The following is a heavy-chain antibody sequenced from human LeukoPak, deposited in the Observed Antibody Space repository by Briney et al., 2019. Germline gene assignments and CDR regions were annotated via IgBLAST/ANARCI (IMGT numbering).Heavy chain of an antibody. CDR2: IYHSGST. CDR3: ARAVVPRYYFDY. D-gene: IGHD3-10*01. Sequence: PSETLSLTCTVSGYSISSGYYWGWIRQPPGKGLEWIGSIYHSGSTYYNPSLKSRVTISVDTSKNQFSLKLSSVTAADTAVYYCARAVVPRYYFDYWGQGTLVTVSS. J-gene: IGHJ4*02. CDR1: GYSISSGYY. V-gene: IGHV4-38-2*02.